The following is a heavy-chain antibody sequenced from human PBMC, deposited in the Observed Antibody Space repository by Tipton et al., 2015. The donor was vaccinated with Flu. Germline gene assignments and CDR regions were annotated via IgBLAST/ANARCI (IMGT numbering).Heavy chain of an antibody. CDR3: ARGSGSGTFVIFDF. Sequence: PGLVKPSETLSLTCTVSGGSLSSYYWSWIRQPAGKGLEWIGRIYTSGNTNYNPSLKSRLTMSVDASKKQFSLKLRSVTAADTAVYYCARGSGSGTFVIFDFWGQGTLVTVSS. CDR1: GGSLSSYY. CDR2: IYTSGNT. J-gene: IGHJ4*02. D-gene: IGHD3-10*01. V-gene: IGHV4-4*07.